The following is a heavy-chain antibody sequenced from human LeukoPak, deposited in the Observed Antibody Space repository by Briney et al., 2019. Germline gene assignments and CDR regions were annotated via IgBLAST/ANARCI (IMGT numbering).Heavy chain of an antibody. V-gene: IGHV3-66*01. CDR3: ARVKYDFWSGEFDY. D-gene: IGHD3-3*01. CDR2: IYSGGTT. Sequence: PGGSLRLSCAASGFTVSSSYMSWVRQAPGKGLEWVSVIYSGGTTYSADSVKGRFTISRDNSKNTLYLQMNSLRVDDTAVYYCARVKYDFWSGEFDYWGQGILVTVSS. CDR1: GFTVSSSY. J-gene: IGHJ4*02.